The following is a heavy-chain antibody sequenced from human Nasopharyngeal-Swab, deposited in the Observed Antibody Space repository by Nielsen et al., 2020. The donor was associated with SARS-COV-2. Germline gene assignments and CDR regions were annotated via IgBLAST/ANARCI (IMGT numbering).Heavy chain of an antibody. V-gene: IGHV1-69*13. Sequence: SVKVSCKASGGTFSSYAISWVRQAPGQGLEWMRGIIPIFGTADYAQKFQDRVTITADESTSTAYMELSSLRSEDTAVYYCARSGYSNSDIDYWGQGTLVTVSS. CDR3: ARSGYSNSDIDY. D-gene: IGHD6-6*01. J-gene: IGHJ4*02. CDR2: IIPIFGTA. CDR1: GGTFSSYA.